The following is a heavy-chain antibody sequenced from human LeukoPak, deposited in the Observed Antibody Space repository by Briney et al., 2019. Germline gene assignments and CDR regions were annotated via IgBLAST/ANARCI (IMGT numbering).Heavy chain of an antibody. CDR2: IYYSGTT. CDR3: ARYSLGSQKYLDF. CDR1: GGSISPYY. Sequence: PSETLSLTCTVSGGSISPYYGSWSRQAPRKGLEWIGWIYYSGTTAYNPSLKSRVTISVDTSKNQLSLNVNSVTAADTAVYYCARYSLGSQKYLDFWGQGTLAIVSS. D-gene: IGHD3-10*01. V-gene: IGHV4-59*01. J-gene: IGHJ4*02.